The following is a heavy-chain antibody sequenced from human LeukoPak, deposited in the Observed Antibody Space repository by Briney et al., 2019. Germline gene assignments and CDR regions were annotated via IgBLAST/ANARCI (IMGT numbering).Heavy chain of an antibody. V-gene: IGHV5-51*01. Sequence: GESLKISCKGSRYSFTSYWIGWVRQMPGKGLEWMGIIYPGDSNTRYSPSFQGQVTISADKSISTAYLQWSSLKASDTAMYYCARLFGERVGDWAFGDYWGQGTLVTVSS. CDR3: ARLFGERVGDWAFGDY. D-gene: IGHD3-10*02. CDR1: RYSFTSYW. CDR2: IYPGDSNT. J-gene: IGHJ4*02.